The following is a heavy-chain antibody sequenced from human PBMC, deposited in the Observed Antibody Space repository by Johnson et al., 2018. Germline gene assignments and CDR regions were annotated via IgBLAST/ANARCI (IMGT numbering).Heavy chain of an antibody. CDR3: ARGPDGDSRYYYYGMDV. CDR1: GGTFSSYA. V-gene: IGHV1-69*01. CDR2: IIPIFGTA. D-gene: IGHD4-17*01. Sequence: VQLLESGAEVKKPGSSVKVSCNASGGTFSSYAISWVRQAPGQGLEWMGGIIPIFGTANYAQKFQGRVTITADESTNPAYMELGSLRSEDTAVYYGARGPDGDSRYYYYGMDVWGQGTTVTVSS. J-gene: IGHJ6*02.